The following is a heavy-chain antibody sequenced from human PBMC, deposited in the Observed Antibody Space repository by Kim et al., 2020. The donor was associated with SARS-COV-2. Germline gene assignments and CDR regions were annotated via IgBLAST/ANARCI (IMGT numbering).Heavy chain of an antibody. D-gene: IGHD2-15*01. V-gene: IGHV1-2*02. CDR1: GYTFTEYY. Sequence: ASVKVSCRTSGYTFTEYYLHWLRQAPGQGFEWMGWINPNNADTKYAQRFQGRVTMTRDTSISTVYLEVNRLTSDDTAVYFCARDTPSLGQVFDYWGQGTLVTVSS. CDR3: ARDTPSLGQVFDY. CDR2: INPNNADT. J-gene: IGHJ4*02.